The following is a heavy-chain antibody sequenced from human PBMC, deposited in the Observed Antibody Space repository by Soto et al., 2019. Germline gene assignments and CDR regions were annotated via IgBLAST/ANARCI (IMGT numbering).Heavy chain of an antibody. CDR1: GGTFSSYA. D-gene: IGHD3-3*01. CDR3: SSGSFGVVSEF. J-gene: IGHJ4*02. Sequence: SVKVSCKASGGTFSSYAISWVRQAPGQGLEWMGGIIPIFGTANYAQKFQGRVTITADESTSTAYMELNSVTAADTAVYYCSSGSFGVVSEFWGQGTLVTVSS. V-gene: IGHV1-69*13. CDR2: IIPIFGTA.